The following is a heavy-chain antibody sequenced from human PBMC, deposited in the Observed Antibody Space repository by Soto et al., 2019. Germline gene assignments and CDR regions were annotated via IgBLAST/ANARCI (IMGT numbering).Heavy chain of an antibody. CDR2: INHSGIT. D-gene: IGHD6-6*01. CDR1: GGSFSGYY. Sequence: QVQLQQWGAGLLKPSETLSLTCVVNGGSFSGYYWSWIRLPPGKGLEWIGEINHSGITDSNPSLKSRVTISVDDSRNQFSLNLSSVTAADTAVYYCARARSSVPARRGIGYYGLDVWGQGTTVTVS. J-gene: IGHJ6*02. V-gene: IGHV4-34*01. CDR3: ARARSSVPARRGIGYYGLDV.